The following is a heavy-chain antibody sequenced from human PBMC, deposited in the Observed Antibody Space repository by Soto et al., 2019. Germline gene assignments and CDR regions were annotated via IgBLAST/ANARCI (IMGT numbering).Heavy chain of an antibody. J-gene: IGHJ4*02. CDR2: ISSSSSTI. CDR1: GFTFSSYS. Sequence: GGSLRLSCASSGFTFSSYSMNLVRQAPGKGLEWVSYISSSSSTIYYADSVKGRFTISRDNAKNSLYLQMNSLRAEDTAVYYCAKDRDSSGYYYRNYWGQGTLVTVSS. CDR3: AKDRDSSGYYYRNY. V-gene: IGHV3-48*01. D-gene: IGHD3-22*01.